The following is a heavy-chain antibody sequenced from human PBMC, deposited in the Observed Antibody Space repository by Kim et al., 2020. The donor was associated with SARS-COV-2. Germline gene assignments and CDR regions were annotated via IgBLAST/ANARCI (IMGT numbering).Heavy chain of an antibody. CDR3: ARGGQLWPLVGFAF. Sequence: SETLSLTCTVSGGSISSYYWSWIRQPPGKGLEWIGYIYYSGSTNYNPSLNSRVTISVDTSKNQFSLKLSSVTAADTAVYYCARGGQLWPLVGFAFWGQGTLVTVSS. V-gene: IGHV4-59*01. CDR1: GGSISSYY. J-gene: IGHJ4*02. D-gene: IGHD5-18*01. CDR2: IYYSGST.